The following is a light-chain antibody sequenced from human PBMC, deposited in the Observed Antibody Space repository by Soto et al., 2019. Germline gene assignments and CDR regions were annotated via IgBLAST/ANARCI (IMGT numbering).Light chain of an antibody. CDR1: QSVSSSY. J-gene: IGKJ1*01. CDR2: GAS. Sequence: EIVLPQSPGTLSLSPGERATLSCTASQSVSSSYLAWYQQKPGQAPRLLLYGASSRATGIPDRFSGSGSGTDFTLTISRLEPEDFAVYYCQQYGSSQWTFGQGTKVDIK. CDR3: QQYGSSQWT. V-gene: IGKV3-20*01.